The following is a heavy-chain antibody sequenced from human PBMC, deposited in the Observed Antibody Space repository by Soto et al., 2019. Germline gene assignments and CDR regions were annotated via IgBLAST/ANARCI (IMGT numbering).Heavy chain of an antibody. J-gene: IGHJ4*02. V-gene: IGHV3-64*01. Sequence: EVQLVESGGGLVQPGGSLRLSCAASGFTFSSYAMHWVRQAPGKGLEYVSAISSNGGSTYYANSVKGRFTISRDNSKNTLYLQIGSLIAEDMAVYYCAREGYCSSTSCYSFDYWGQGTLVTVSS. CDR1: GFTFSSYA. CDR3: AREGYCSSTSCYSFDY. D-gene: IGHD2-2*01. CDR2: ISSNGGST.